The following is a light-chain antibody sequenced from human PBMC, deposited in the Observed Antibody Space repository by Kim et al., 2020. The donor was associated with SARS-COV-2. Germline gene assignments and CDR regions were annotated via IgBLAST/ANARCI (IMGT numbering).Light chain of an antibody. V-gene: IGLV1-36*01. Sequence: QLVLTQPPSVSEAPRQRVTISCSGSSSNIGNNAVNWYQQLPGKAPKLLIYYDDLLPSGVSDRFSGSKSGTSASLAISGLQSEDEADYYCAAWDDSLNAVVFGGGTQLTVL. CDR1: SSNIGNNA. J-gene: IGLJ2*01. CDR2: YDD. CDR3: AAWDDSLNAVV.